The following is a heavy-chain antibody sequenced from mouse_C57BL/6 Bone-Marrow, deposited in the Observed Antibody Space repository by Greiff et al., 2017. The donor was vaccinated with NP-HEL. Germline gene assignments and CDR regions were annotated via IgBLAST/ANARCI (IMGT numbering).Heavy chain of an antibody. CDR1: GYTFTSYW. J-gene: IGHJ3*01. D-gene: IGHD1-1*01. Sequence: QVQLQQPGAELVKPGASVKLSCKASGYTFTSYWMQWVKQRPGQGLEWIGEIDPSDSYTNYNQKFKGKATLTVDTSSSTAYMQLSSLTSEDSAVYYCAREEKYYGSSYLFAYWGQGTRVTVSA. CDR3: AREEKYYGSSYLFAY. V-gene: IGHV1-50*01. CDR2: IDPSDSYT.